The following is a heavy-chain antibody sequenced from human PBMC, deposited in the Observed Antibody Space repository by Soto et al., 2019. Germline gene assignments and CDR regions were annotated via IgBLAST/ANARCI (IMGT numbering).Heavy chain of an antibody. CDR1: GGTFSSYA. CDR2: IIPIFGTA. Sequence: SVKVSCKASGGTFSSYAISWVRQAPGQGLEWMGGIIPIFGTANYAQKFQGRVTITADESTSTAYMELSSLRSEDTAVYYCARGSDCSSTSCYAFLFAESAEYYYYGMEVWGQGTTVTVSS. CDR3: ARGSDCSSTSCYAFLFAESAEYYYYGMEV. J-gene: IGHJ6*02. V-gene: IGHV1-69*13. D-gene: IGHD2-2*01.